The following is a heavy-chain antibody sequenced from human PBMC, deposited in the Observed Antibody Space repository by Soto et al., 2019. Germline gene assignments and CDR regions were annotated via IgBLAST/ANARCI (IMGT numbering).Heavy chain of an antibody. CDR1: GLTVSSNY. V-gene: IGHV3-53*01. CDR3: ASKWNFDY. D-gene: IGHD2-8*01. Sequence: EVQLVESGGGLIQSGGSLRLSCAASGLTVSSNYMSWVRQAPGKGLEWVSVIYSGGTTYYADSVKGRFTISRDSSKNTLYLQMNSPRAEDTAVYYCASKWNFDYWGQGTLVTVSS. CDR2: IYSGGTT. J-gene: IGHJ4*02.